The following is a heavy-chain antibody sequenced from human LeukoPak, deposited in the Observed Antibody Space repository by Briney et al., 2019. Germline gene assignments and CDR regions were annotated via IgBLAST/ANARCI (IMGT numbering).Heavy chain of an antibody. CDR3: ARLDSSYFYDSSGQTLSDAFDI. CDR2: IYYSGST. D-gene: IGHD3-22*01. CDR1: GGSISSYY. V-gene: IGHV4-59*08. Sequence: PSETLSLTCTVSGGSISSYYWSWIRQPPGKGLEWIGYIYYSGSTNYNPSLMSRVTISVDTSKNQFSLKLSSVTAADTAVYCCARLDSSYFYDSSGQTLSDAFDIWGQGTMVTVSS. J-gene: IGHJ3*02.